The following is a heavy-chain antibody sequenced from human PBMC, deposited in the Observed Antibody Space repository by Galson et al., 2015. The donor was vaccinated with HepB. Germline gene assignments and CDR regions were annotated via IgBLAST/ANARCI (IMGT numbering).Heavy chain of an antibody. CDR3: ARGRLDSSGWYDY. CDR2: IYHSGST. J-gene: IGHJ4*02. V-gene: IGHV4-4*02. D-gene: IGHD6-19*01. CDR1: GGSTSSSNW. Sequence: SETLSLTCAVSGGSTSSSNWWSWVRQPPGKGLEWIGEIYHSGSTNYNPSLKSRVTISVDKSKNQFSLKLSSVTAADTAVYYCARGRLDSSGWYDYWGQGTLVTVSS.